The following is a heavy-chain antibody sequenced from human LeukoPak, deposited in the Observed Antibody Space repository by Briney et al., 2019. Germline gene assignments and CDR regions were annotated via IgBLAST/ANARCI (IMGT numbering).Heavy chain of an antibody. CDR2: ISYDGSNK. V-gene: IGHV3-30*03. CDR3: ARDGYSGYEPSGWFDP. Sequence: PGGSLRLSCAASGFTFSSYGMHWVRQAPGKGLEWVAVISYDGSNKYYADSVKGRFTISRDNSKNTLYLQMNSLRAEDTAVYYCARDGYSGYEPSGWFDPWGQGTLVTVSS. D-gene: IGHD5-12*01. J-gene: IGHJ5*02. CDR1: GFTFSSYG.